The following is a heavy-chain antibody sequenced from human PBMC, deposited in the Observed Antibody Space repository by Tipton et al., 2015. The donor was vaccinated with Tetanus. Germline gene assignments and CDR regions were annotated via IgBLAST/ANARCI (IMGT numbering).Heavy chain of an antibody. D-gene: IGHD3-10*01. CDR2: IYYSGST. J-gene: IGHJ6*02. CDR1: GGSISSYY. V-gene: IGHV4-59*01. Sequence: GLVKPSETLSLTCTVSGGSISSYYWSWIRQPPGKGLEWIGYIYYSGSTNYNPSLKSRVTISVDTSKNQFSLKLSSVAAADTAVYYCARGGDYYGSGSYSYYYYGMDVWGQGTTVTVSS. CDR3: ARGGDYYGSGSYSYYYYGMDV.